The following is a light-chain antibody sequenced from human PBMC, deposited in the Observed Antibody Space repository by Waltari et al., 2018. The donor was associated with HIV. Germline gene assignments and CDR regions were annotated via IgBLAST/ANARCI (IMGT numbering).Light chain of an antibody. CDR3: SSFSITSTLVV. CDR2: DAS. Sequence: QSALTQPASVSGSPGQSITISCTGTSSDTVGYHYASYYQQHPGKAPKLMIFDASNRPSGISNRFSGSKSGNTASLTISGLQADDEAHYFCSSFSITSTLVVFGGGTKLTVL. CDR1: SSDTVGYHY. J-gene: IGLJ2*01. V-gene: IGLV2-14*03.